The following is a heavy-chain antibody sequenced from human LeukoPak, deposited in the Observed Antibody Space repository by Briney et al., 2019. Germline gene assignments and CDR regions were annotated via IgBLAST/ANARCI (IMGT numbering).Heavy chain of an antibody. J-gene: IGHJ6*02. CDR2: ISYDGSNK. V-gene: IGHV3-30*18. CDR3: AKDFGRAVAGDPYYYYGMDV. D-gene: IGHD6-19*01. Sequence: GRSLRLSCAASGFTFSSYGMHWVRQAPGKGLEWVAVISYDGSNKYYADSVKGRFTISRDNSKNTLYLQMNSLRAEDTAVYYCAKDFGRAVAGDPYYYYGMDVWGQGTTVTVS. CDR1: GFTFSSYG.